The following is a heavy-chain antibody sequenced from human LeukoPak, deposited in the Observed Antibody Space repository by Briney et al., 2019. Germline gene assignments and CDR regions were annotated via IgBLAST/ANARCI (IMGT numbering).Heavy chain of an antibody. V-gene: IGHV3-23*01. CDR2: IRGNADTT. CDR3: AKGHGDASGYYYFDS. Sequence: GGSLRLSCAASGFIFSNYGMSWVRKAPGKGLEWVSAIRGNADTTYYADSVKGRFSIFRDNYKNMLYLQMNSLRVEDTAVYYCAKGHGDASGYYYFDSWGQGTRVTVSS. D-gene: IGHD3-22*01. J-gene: IGHJ4*02. CDR1: GFIFSNYG.